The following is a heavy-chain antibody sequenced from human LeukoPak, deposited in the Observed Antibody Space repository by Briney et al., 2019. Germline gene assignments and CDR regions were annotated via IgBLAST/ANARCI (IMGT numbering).Heavy chain of an antibody. D-gene: IGHD3-3*01. CDR2: INHSGST. V-gene: IGHV4-34*01. CDR1: GGSFSGYY. J-gene: IGHJ4*02. CDR3: ARGSGDYDLRFWECFPNLAFDY. Sequence: PSETLSLTCAVYGGSFSGYYWSWIRQPPGKGLEWIGEINHSGSTNYNPSLKSRVTISVDTSKNQFSLKLSSVTAADTAVYYCARGSGDYDLRFWECFPNLAFDYWGQGTLVTVSS.